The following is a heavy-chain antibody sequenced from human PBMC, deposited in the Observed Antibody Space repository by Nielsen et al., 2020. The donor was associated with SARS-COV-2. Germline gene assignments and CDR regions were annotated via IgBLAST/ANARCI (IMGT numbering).Heavy chain of an antibody. CDR3: ARLTVTTHFDY. D-gene: IGHD4-17*01. J-gene: IGHJ4*02. Sequence: GESLKISCAASGFTFSSYGMHWVRQAPGKGLEWVAVISYDGSNKYYVDSVKGRFTISRGNAKNSLYLQMNSLRAEDTAVYYCARLTVTTHFDYWGQGTLVTVSS. V-gene: IGHV3-33*05. CDR1: GFTFSSYG. CDR2: ISYDGSNK.